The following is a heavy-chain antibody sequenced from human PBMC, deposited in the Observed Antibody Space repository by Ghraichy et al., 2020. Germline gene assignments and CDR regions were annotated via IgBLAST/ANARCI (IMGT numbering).Heavy chain of an antibody. J-gene: IGHJ4*02. CDR2: IYWDDAK. Sequence: SGPTLVKPTQTLTLTCTFSGFSLSTSGVGVGWIRQPPGKALEWLALIYWDDAKRYSPSLKSRLTITKDTSKNQVVRTMTNMAPVDTATYYCAHIPVYDYIWWSYRFYFDYWGQGTLVTVSS. CDR1: GFSLSTSGVG. D-gene: IGHD3-16*02. V-gene: IGHV2-5*02. CDR3: AHIPVYDYIWWSYRFYFDY.